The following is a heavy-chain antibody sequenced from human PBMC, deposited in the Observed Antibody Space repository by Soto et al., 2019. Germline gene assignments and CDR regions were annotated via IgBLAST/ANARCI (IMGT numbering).Heavy chain of an antibody. J-gene: IGHJ4*02. V-gene: IGHV3-43*01. CDR2: INWNGDST. CDR1: GFTFDDYM. Sequence: GGSLRLSCAASGFTFDDYMMYWVRQAPGRGLEWVSLINWNGDSTYYADSVRGRFTITRDNNENSLYLQMNSLTPGDTALYYCAKAASATSPLDYWGRGTLVTVSS. CDR3: AKAASATSPLDY.